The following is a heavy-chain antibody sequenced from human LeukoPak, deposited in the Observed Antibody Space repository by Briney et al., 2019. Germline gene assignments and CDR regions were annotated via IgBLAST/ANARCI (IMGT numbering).Heavy chain of an antibody. CDR1: GFTFSACD. Sequence: GGSLKLSCAASGFTFSACDIHWVRQASGKGLEWVGRITTKANSYATAYAASLKGRFTISRDDSKNTAYLQMNSLRTEDTALYYCTTYKSGYYWGQGTLVTVSS. V-gene: IGHV3-73*01. CDR2: ITTKANSYAT. D-gene: IGHD6-25*01. CDR3: TTYKSGYY. J-gene: IGHJ4*02.